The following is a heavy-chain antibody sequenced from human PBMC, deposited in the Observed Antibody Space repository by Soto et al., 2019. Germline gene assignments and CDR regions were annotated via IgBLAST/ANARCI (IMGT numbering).Heavy chain of an antibody. J-gene: IGHJ4*02. CDR2: ITSSGSTT. CDR1: GFTFSDYY. V-gene: IGHV3-11*01. Sequence: QVQLVESGGDLVKPGGSLRLSCAASGFTFSDYYMSWIRQAPGKGLEWVSSITSSGSTTYYTDSVKGRFTISRDNAKNSLYLQMNSLRAEATAVYSCARGRYSYGPYYFDYWGQGTLVTVSS. CDR3: ARGRYSYGPYYFDY. D-gene: IGHD5-18*01.